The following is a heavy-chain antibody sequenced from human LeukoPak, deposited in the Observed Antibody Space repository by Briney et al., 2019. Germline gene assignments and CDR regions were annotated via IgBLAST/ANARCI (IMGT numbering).Heavy chain of an antibody. V-gene: IGHV4-34*01. D-gene: IGHD2-15*01. CDR2: INHSGST. CDR3: ARGVVVVAVWFDP. Sequence: SETLSLTCAVYGGSFSGYYWSWIRQPPGKGLEWIGEINHSGSTNYNPSLKSRVTISVDTSKNQFSLKLSSVTAADTAVYYCARGVVVVAVWFDPWGQGTLVTVPS. CDR1: GGSFSGYY. J-gene: IGHJ5*02.